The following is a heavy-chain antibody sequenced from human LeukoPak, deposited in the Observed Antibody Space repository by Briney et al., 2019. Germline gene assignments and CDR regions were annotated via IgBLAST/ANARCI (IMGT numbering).Heavy chain of an antibody. D-gene: IGHD5-18*01. CDR3: ARDQEKDTTMVLFDY. V-gene: IGHV1-46*01. CDR2: INPSGGST. Sequence: ASVKVSCKASGYTFTNYYMHWVRQAPGQGLECLGIINPSGGSTNYAQKFQGRVTMTRDTSTSTVYMELSSLRSEDTALYYCARDQEKDTTMVLFDYWGQGTLVTVSS. J-gene: IGHJ4*02. CDR1: GYTFTNYY.